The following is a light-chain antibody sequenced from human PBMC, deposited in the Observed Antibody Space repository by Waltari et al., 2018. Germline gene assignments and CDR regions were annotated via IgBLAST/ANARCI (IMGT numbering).Light chain of an antibody. Sequence: EIVLTQSPATLSLSPGERATLSCGASQSISSRSLAWYQQKPGLAPRLLIYDASSRATGIPDRFSGSGSGTDFTHTISRLEPEDFAVYHCQQYGGSSLTFGGGTRVEIK. CDR1: QSISSRS. CDR3: QQYGGSSLT. J-gene: IGKJ4*01. V-gene: IGKV3D-20*01. CDR2: DAS.